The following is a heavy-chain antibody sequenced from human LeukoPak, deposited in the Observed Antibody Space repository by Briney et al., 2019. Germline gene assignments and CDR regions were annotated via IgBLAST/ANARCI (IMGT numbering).Heavy chain of an antibody. V-gene: IGHV3-30*04. D-gene: IGHD2-2*01. CDR3: ARAVVPAAIRTSGGNWLDP. CDR1: GFTFSGYA. J-gene: IGHJ5*02. CDR2: ISYDGSNK. Sequence: PGRSLRLSCAASGFTFSGYAMHWVRQAPGKGLEWVAVISYDGSNKYYADSVKGRFTISRDNSKNTLYLQMNSLRAEDTAVYYCARAVVPAAIRTSGGNWLDPWGQGTLVTVSS.